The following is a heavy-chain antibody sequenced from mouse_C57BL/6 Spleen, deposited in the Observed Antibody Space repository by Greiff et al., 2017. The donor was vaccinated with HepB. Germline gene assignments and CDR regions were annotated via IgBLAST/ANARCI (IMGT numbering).Heavy chain of an antibody. CDR2: IWRGGGT. D-gene: IGHD1-1*01. J-gene: IGHJ3*01. CDR1: GFSLTSYC. CDR3: AKWVVPNEAFAY. Sequence: VKLQESGPGLVQPSQSLYITCTVSGFSLTSYCVHWVRQSPGKGLEWLGVIWRGGGTDYNTAFMSRLSITKDNSKSQVVFILNSMQADDTAIFYCAKWVVPNEAFAYWGQGTLVTVSA. V-gene: IGHV2-5*01.